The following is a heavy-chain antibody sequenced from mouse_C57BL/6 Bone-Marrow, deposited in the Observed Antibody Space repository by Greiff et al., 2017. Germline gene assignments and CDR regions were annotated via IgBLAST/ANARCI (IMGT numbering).Heavy chain of an antibody. CDR3: ARAFYGNYVDWFAY. CDR1: GFTFSDYG. D-gene: IGHD2-1*01. V-gene: IGHV5-17*01. CDR2: ISSGSSTI. Sequence: EVKLMESGGGLVKPGGSLKLSCAASGFTFSDYGMHWVRQAPEKGLEWVAYISSGSSTIYYADTVKGRFTISRDNAKNTLFLQMTSLRSEDTAMYYCARAFYGNYVDWFAYWGQGTLVTVSA. J-gene: IGHJ3*01.